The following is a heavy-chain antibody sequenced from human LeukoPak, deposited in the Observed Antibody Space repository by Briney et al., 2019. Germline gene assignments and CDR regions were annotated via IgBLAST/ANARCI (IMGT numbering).Heavy chain of an antibody. J-gene: IGHJ6*04. CDR2: ISSSGTTI. Sequence: GRSLRLSCAASVVAFCTFEITWGRQAPGQGLGWVSYISSSGTTIYYADSVTGRFTISRDNAKNSLYPQMNTLRAEDTAVYYCAELGITMIGGGWGKRTTVTTSS. CDR1: VVAFCTFE. CDR3: AELGITMIGGG. V-gene: IGHV3-48*03. D-gene: IGHD3-10*02.